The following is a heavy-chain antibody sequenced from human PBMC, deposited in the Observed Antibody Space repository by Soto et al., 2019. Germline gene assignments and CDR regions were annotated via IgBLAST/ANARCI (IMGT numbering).Heavy chain of an antibody. D-gene: IGHD1-26*01. CDR1: GFTFSSYA. V-gene: IGHV3-23*01. J-gene: IGHJ4*02. Sequence: GVSLSLSCAASGFTFSSYAMSWVRQAPGKGLEWVSVISGSGGATNDADSVKGRFTISRDNSKNTLYLQMKSLGAEDTAVYYCAKAGGVAVGSILDYWGQGTLVTVSS. CDR2: ISGSGGAT. CDR3: AKAGGVAVGSILDY.